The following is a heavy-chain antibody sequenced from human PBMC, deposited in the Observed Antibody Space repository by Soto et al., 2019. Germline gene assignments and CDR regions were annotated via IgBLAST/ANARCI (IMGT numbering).Heavy chain of an antibody. D-gene: IGHD5-12*01. CDR1: GFTFSSYS. CDR3: ASTDGYSGYDYGEGAFDI. V-gene: IGHV3-48*01. CDR2: ISSSSSTI. Sequence: GGSLRLSCAASGFTFSSYSMNWVRQAPGKGLEWVSYISSSSSTIYYADSVKGRFTISRDNAKNSLYLQMNSLRAEDTAVYYCASTDGYSGYDYGEGAFDIWGQGTMVTVSS. J-gene: IGHJ3*02.